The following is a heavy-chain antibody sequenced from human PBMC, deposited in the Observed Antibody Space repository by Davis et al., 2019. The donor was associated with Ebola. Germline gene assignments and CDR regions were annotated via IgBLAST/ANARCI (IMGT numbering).Heavy chain of an antibody. CDR2: ISFDGSNQ. D-gene: IGHD3-22*01. V-gene: IGHV3-30*18. Sequence: GGSLRLSCAASGSTSSSYSMNWVRQAPGKGLVWVAVISFDGSNQYYADSVKGRFTISRDNSKNTLYLQMNSLRAEDTAVYYCAKGGGYYDPFDYWGQGTLVTVSS. J-gene: IGHJ4*02. CDR1: GSTSSSYS. CDR3: AKGGGYYDPFDY.